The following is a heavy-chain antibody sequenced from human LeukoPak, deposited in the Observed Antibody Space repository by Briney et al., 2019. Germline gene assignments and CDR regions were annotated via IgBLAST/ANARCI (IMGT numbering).Heavy chain of an antibody. CDR1: GYTFTSYG. J-gene: IGHJ6*03. CDR3: ARDPLFWSGYSPYYYYYMEV. CDR2: ISAYNGNT. D-gene: IGHD3-3*01. Sequence: ASVKVSCTASGYTFTSYGISWVRQAPGQGLEWMGWISAYNGNTNYAQKFQGRVTMTRDTSISTAYMELSRLRADDTAVYYCARDPLFWSGYSPYYYYYMEVWGKGTTVTVSS. V-gene: IGHV1-18*01.